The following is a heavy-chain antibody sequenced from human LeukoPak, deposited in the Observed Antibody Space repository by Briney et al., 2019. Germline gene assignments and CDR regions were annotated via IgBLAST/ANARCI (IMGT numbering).Heavy chain of an antibody. CDR3: ARGGSGSYDY. D-gene: IGHD3-10*01. V-gene: IGHV3-13*04. CDR2: ILTAGDT. CDR1: GFTFSSYD. Sequence: GGSLRLSCAASGFTFSSYDTHWVRQATGNVREWVSAILTAGDTSYPGSVKGRFTISRENAKNSLYLQMNSLRAEATAVYYGARGGSGSYDYWGQGTVVTGSS. J-gene: IGHJ4*02.